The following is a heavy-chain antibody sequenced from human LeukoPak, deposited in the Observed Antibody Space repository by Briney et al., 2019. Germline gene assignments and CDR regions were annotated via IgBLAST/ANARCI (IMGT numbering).Heavy chain of an antibody. J-gene: IGHJ3*02. CDR2: FYPGDSRT. Sequence: GESLKISCKASGYGFTAYWIGWVRRMPGKGLEWMGIFYPGDSRTRYSPSFQGQVTISADKSISTAYLQRSSLKASDTAMYYCARHGSPAAAGTTFDIWGQGTMVAVSS. V-gene: IGHV5-51*01. CDR1: GYGFTAYW. D-gene: IGHD6-13*01. CDR3: ARHGSPAAAGTTFDI.